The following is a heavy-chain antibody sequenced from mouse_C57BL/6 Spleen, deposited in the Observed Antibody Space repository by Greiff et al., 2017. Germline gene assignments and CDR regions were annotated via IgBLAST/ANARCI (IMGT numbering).Heavy chain of an antibody. V-gene: IGHV1-26*01. J-gene: IGHJ4*01. D-gene: IGHD2-2*01. Sequence: EVQLQQSGPELVKPGASVKISCKASGYTFTDYYMNWVKQSHGKSLEWIGDINPNNGGTSYNQKFKGKATLTEDKSSSTAYMELRSLTSEDSAVYYCAINYGYDGYYYAMDYWGQGTSVTVSS. CDR2: INPNNGGT. CDR1: GYTFTDYY. CDR3: AINYGYDGYYYAMDY.